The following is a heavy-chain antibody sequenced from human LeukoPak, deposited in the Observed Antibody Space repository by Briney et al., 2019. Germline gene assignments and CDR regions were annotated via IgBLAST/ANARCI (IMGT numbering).Heavy chain of an antibody. CDR2: IYSGDTT. Sequence: GGSLRLSCAASGFTVSSNYMSWVRQAPGKGLEWVSLIYSGDTTYYADSVKGRFTISRDNSRNTLFLQMNGLRAEDTAVYYCARDLAAPYGNWFDPWGQGTLVTVSS. V-gene: IGHV3-53*01. D-gene: IGHD6-6*01. CDR3: ARDLAAPYGNWFDP. J-gene: IGHJ5*02. CDR1: GFTVSSNY.